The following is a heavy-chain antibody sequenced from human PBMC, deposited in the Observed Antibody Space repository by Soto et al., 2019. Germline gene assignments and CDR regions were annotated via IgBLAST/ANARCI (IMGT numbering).Heavy chain of an antibody. CDR3: ARDPFPYSRIGWFDP. Sequence: GASVKVSCKASGYTFTIYGISWVRQAPGQGLEWMGWISAYNGNTNYAQKLQGRVTMTTDTSTSTAYMELRSLRSDDTAVYYCARDPFPYSRIGWFDPWGQGTLVTVSS. D-gene: IGHD2-15*01. CDR1: GYTFTIYG. J-gene: IGHJ5*02. CDR2: ISAYNGNT. V-gene: IGHV1-18*01.